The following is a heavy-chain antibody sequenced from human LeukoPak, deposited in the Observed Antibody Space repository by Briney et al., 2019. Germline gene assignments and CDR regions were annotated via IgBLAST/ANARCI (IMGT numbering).Heavy chain of an antibody. CDR2: IYYSGST. D-gene: IGHD2-15*01. CDR1: GGSISTSSYY. V-gene: IGHV4-39*07. Sequence: SETLSLTCSVSGGSISTSSYYWGWIRQPPGKGLEWIGSIYYSGSTHYNPSLKSRVSLSLDTSKNQVSLKLSSVTAADTAVYYCASLSEYCSSGSCYLGWFDPWGQGTLVTVSS. CDR3: ASLSEYCSSGSCYLGWFDP. J-gene: IGHJ5*02.